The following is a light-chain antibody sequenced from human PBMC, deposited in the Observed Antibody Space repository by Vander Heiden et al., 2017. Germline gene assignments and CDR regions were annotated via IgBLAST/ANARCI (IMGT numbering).Light chain of an antibody. Sequence: EIVLTQSPATLSLSPGERATLSCRASQSVSSYLAWYQQKPCQAPRRLIYDASNRATGIPARFSGSGSGTDFTLTISSLEPEDFAVYYCQQRSNWLTFGGGTKVEIK. J-gene: IGKJ4*01. CDR2: DAS. CDR3: QQRSNWLT. CDR1: QSVSSY. V-gene: IGKV3-11*01.